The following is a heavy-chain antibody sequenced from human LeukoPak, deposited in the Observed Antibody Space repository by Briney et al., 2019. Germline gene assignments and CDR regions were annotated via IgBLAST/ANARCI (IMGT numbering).Heavy chain of an antibody. CDR1: GFTFDDYA. CDR2: ISWNSGSI. D-gene: IGHD1-26*01. J-gene: IGHJ4*02. CDR3: AKDRRPYSGSYDY. V-gene: IGHV3-9*01. Sequence: PGRSLRLSCEASGFTFDDYAMHWVRQAPGKGLEWVSGISWNSGSIGYADSVKGRFTISRDNAKNSLYLQMNSLRPEDTALYFCAKDRRPYSGSYDYWGQGTLATVSS.